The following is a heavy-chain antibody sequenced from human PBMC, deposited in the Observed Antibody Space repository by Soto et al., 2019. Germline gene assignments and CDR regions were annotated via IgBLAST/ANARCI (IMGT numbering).Heavy chain of an antibody. CDR1: GGSFSGYY. V-gene: IGHV4-34*01. J-gene: IGHJ6*02. CDR3: ARGPAKGGCGHYAYHYYRMDV. CDR2: INHSGST. Sequence: PETLCVTCAVYGGSFSGYYWSWIRQPPGKGLEWIGEINHSGSTNYNPSLKSRVTMSVDTSKNQFSLKLSSVSAADTAVYYCARGPAKGGCGHYAYHYYRMDVCGQGTTVTVS. D-gene: IGHD3-3*01.